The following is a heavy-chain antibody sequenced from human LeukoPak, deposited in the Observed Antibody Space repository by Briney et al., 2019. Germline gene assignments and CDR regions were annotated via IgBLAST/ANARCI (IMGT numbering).Heavy chain of an antibody. CDR2: IYHSGST. V-gene: IGHV4-38-2*02. Sequence: SETLSLTCTVSGYSISSGYYWGWIRQPPGKGLEWIGSIYHSGSTYYNPSLKSRVTISVDTSKNQFSLKLSSVTAADTAVYYCARTYAYWGQGTLVTVSS. J-gene: IGHJ4*02. CDR3: ARTYAY. D-gene: IGHD2-2*01. CDR1: GYSISSGYY.